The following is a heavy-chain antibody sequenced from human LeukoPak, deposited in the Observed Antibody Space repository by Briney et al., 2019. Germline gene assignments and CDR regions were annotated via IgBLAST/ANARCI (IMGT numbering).Heavy chain of an antibody. CDR2: IDPSDSYT. V-gene: IGHV5-10-1*01. CDR1: GYSFTSYW. D-gene: IGHD3-10*01. Sequence: GESLRISCKGSGYSFTSYWISWVRQMPGKGLEWMGRIDPSDSYTNYCPSFQGHVTISADKSISTAYLQWSSLKASDTAMYYCARMTMVRGVTYYYGMDVWGKGTTVTVSS. J-gene: IGHJ6*04. CDR3: ARMTMVRGVTYYYGMDV.